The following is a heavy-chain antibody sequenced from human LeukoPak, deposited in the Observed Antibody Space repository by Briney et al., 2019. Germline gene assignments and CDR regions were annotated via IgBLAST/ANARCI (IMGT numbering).Heavy chain of an antibody. J-gene: IGHJ4*02. D-gene: IGHD6-19*01. V-gene: IGHV3-21*01. CDR1: GFTFSSNS. CDR3: ARGGSVAVAVFDY. Sequence: GGSLRLSCAASGFTFSSNSMNWVRQAPGKGLEWVSSIISGSYTYCAHSVKGRFTISRDNAKNSLYLQMNSLRAEDTAVYYCARGGSVAVAVFDYWGQGTLVTVSS. CDR2: IISGSYT.